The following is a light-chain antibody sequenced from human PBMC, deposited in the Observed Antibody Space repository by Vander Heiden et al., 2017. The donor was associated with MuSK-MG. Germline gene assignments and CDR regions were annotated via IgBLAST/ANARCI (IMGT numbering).Light chain of an antibody. CDR2: GAS. Sequence: VMTQSPATLSVSPGERATLSCRASQSVSSNLAWYQQKPGQAPRLLIYGASTRATGIPARFSGSGSGTEFTLTISRLQSEDLAIYYCQHDNNVPRYTFGHGTKLEL. CDR1: QSVSSN. CDR3: QHDNNVPRYT. J-gene: IGKJ2*01. V-gene: IGKV3-15*01.